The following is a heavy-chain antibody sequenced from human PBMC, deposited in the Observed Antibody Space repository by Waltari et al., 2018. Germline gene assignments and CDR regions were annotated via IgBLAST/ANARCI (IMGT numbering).Heavy chain of an antibody. V-gene: IGHV1-2*02. CDR2: INPNSGGT. CDR3: ARSVRSPVVSPFDY. Sequence: QVQLVQSGAEVKKPGASVKLYCKASGYTFLGYYMHWVRQAPGQGLEWMGWINPNSGGTNYAQKFQGRVTMTRDTSISTAYMELSRLRSDDTAAYYCARSVRSPVVSPFDYWGQGTLVTVSS. CDR1: GYTFLGYY. D-gene: IGHD2-15*01. J-gene: IGHJ4*02.